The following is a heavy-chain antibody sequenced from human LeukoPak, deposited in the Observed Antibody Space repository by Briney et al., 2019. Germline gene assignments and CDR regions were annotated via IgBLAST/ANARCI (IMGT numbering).Heavy chain of an antibody. CDR2: IYYSGST. CDR3: ARSHQRGGDSSGYYIATFDY. J-gene: IGHJ4*02. D-gene: IGHD3-22*01. CDR1: SGSISSYY. V-gene: IGHV4-59*01. Sequence: PSETLSLTCTVSSGSISSYYWSWIRQPPGKGLEWIGYIYYSGSTNYNPSLKSRVTISVDTSKNQFSLKLSSVTAADTAVYYCARSHQRGGDSSGYYIATFDYWGQGTLVTVSS.